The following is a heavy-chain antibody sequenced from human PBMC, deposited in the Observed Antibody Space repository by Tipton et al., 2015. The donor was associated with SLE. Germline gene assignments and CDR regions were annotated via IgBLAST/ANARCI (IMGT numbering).Heavy chain of an antibody. D-gene: IGHD1-26*01. CDR1: GGSISSYY. J-gene: IGHJ3*02. CDR3: ARAWGYSGSPDAFDI. Sequence: LRLSCTVSGGSISSYYWSWIRQPAGKGLEWIGRIYISGSTNYTPSLKSRVTMSVDTSKNQFSLKLSSVTAANTAVYYCARAWGYSGSPDAFDIWGQGTMVTVSS. V-gene: IGHV4-4*07. CDR2: IYISGST.